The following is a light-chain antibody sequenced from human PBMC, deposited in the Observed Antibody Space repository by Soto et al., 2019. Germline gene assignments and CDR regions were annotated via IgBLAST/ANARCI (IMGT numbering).Light chain of an antibody. V-gene: IGKV1-5*03. J-gene: IGKJ1*01. Sequence: DIQMTQSPSTLSASVGDRVTITCRASQSISSWLAWYQQKPGKAPKLLIYKASSLESGVPSRFSGSGSGTEFTLTISSLQPDYFATYYCQQYNSYSPTWTFGQGTKVDIK. CDR3: QQYNSYSPTWT. CDR2: KAS. CDR1: QSISSW.